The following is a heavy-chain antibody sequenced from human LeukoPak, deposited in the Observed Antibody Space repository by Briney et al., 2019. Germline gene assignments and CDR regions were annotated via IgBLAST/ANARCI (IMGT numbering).Heavy chain of an antibody. D-gene: IGHD3-10*01. CDR3: AKQGLWFGELFTYYYMDV. CDR1: GFTFSSYA. Sequence: GGSLRLSCADAGFTFSSYAMSWVRQAPGKGLEWVSAISGSGGSTYYADSVKGRFTISRDNSKNTLYLQMNSLRAEDTAVYYCAKQGLWFGELFTYYYMDVWGKGTTVTISS. V-gene: IGHV3-23*01. CDR2: ISGSGGST. J-gene: IGHJ6*03.